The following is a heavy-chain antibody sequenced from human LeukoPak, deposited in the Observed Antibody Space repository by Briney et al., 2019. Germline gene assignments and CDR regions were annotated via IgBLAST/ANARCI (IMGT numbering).Heavy chain of an antibody. CDR3: AREGGRITIFGVVISPDY. J-gene: IGHJ4*02. Sequence: GRSLRLSCAASGFTFSSYAMHWVRQAPGKGLEWVAVISYDGSNKYYADSVKGRFTISRNNSKNTLYLQMNSLRAEDTAVYYCAREGGRITIFGVVISPDYWGQGTLVTVSS. V-gene: IGHV3-30-3*01. D-gene: IGHD3-3*01. CDR1: GFTFSSYA. CDR2: ISYDGSNK.